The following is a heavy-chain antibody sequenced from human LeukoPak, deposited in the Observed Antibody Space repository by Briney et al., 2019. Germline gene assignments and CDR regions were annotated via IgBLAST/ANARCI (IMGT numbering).Heavy chain of an antibody. V-gene: IGHV4-59*01. J-gene: IGHJ6*03. CDR3: ARAVGAAAPPGFYYYYYMDV. CDR1: GGSISTYY. D-gene: IGHD1-26*01. Sequence: SETLSLTCTVSGGSISTYYWSWIRQPPGKGLEWIGFIYYSGSTNYNPSLKSRVTISVDTSKKQFSLRLNSVTAADTAVYYCARAVGAAAPPGFYYYYYMDVWGKGTTVTVSS. CDR2: IYYSGST.